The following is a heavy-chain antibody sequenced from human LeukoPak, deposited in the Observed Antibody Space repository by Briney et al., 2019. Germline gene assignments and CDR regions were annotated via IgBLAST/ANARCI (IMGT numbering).Heavy chain of an antibody. D-gene: IGHD3-16*01. CDR2: ISYDGSNK. J-gene: IGHJ3*02. CDR3: ARVRGHDGAAFDI. V-gene: IGHV3-30*04. CDR1: GFTFSSYA. Sequence: GGSLRLSCAASGFTFSSYAMHWVRQAPGKGLEWVAVISYDGSNKYYADSVKGRFTISRDNSKNTLYLQMSSLRAEDTAVYYCARVRGHDGAAFDIWGQGTMVTVSS.